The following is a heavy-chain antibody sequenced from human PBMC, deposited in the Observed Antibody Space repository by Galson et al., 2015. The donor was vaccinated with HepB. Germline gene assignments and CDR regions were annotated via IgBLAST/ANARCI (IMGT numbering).Heavy chain of an antibody. Sequence: SLRLSCAASGFTFSGSAIHWVRQASGKGLEWVGHIRGKGNNYATAYAASVKGRFTFSRDDSENTAYLQMHSLKTEDTAIYYCTRSGSYPNYYYYMDVWGKGTTVTVSS. J-gene: IGHJ6*03. CDR2: IRGKGNNYAT. D-gene: IGHD1-26*01. CDR3: TRSGSYPNYYYYMDV. CDR1: GFTFSGSA. V-gene: IGHV3-73*01.